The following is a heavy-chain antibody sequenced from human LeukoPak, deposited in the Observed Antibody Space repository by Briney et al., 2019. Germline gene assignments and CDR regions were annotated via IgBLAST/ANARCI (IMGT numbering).Heavy chain of an antibody. CDR3: ARRAPIAAAGDY. D-gene: IGHD6-13*01. CDR1: GDSISNYY. J-gene: IGHJ4*02. Sequence: SETLSLTCSVSGDSISNYYWSWIRQPPGKGLEWIGEIYHSGSTNYNPSLKSRVTISVDKSKNQFSLKLSSVTAADTAVYYCARRAPIAAAGDYWGQGTLVTVSS. CDR2: IYHSGST. V-gene: IGHV4-59*12.